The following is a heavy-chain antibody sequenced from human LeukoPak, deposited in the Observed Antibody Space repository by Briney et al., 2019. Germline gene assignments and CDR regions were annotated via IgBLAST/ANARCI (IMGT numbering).Heavy chain of an antibody. CDR2: IYHSGST. CDR3: ARLDMNSSWSYFDS. J-gene: IGHJ4*02. D-gene: IGHD6-13*01. CDR1: SDSIFSTNW. Sequence: PSETLSLTCAVSSDSIFSTNWWSWVRQPPGKGLEWIGEIYHSGSTNYNPSLKSRVTMSVDTSKNQFSLKLASVTAADTAVYYCARLDMNSSWSYFDSWGQGTLVTVSS. V-gene: IGHV4-4*02.